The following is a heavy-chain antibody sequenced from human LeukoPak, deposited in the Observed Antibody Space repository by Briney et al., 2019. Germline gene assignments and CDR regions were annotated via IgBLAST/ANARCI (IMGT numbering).Heavy chain of an antibody. J-gene: IGHJ4*02. CDR1: GYTFTSYG. D-gene: IGHD3-3*01. CDR3: ARDYRHRMDWLPPLYY. CDR2: ISAYNGNT. Sequence: ASVKVSCKASGYTFTSYGITWVRQAPGQGLEWMGWISAYNGNTNYAQKLQGRVTMTTDTSTSTAYMELRSLRSDDTAVYYCARDYRHRMDWLPPLYYWGQGTLVTVSS. V-gene: IGHV1-18*01.